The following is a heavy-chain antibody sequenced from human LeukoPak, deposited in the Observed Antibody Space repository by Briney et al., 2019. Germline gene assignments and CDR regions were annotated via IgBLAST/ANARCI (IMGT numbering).Heavy chain of an antibody. J-gene: IGHJ4*02. CDR2: ISTSGGSS. D-gene: IGHD3-22*01. CDR1: GFTFSSYA. CDR3: AIMHPYYDGSGYWFQ. Sequence: GGSLRLSCAASGFTFSSYAMSWVRQAPGKWLEWVSGISTSGGSSSYADSVKGRFTISRDNPRNTLYMQMNSLRAGDTVLYYCAIMHPYYDGSGYWFQWGQGTLVTVSS. V-gene: IGHV3-23*01.